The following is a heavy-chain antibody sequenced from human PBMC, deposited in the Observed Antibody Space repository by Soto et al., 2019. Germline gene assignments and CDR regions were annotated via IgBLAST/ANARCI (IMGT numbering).Heavy chain of an antibody. CDR1: GFTFSKYW. J-gene: IGHJ4*02. D-gene: IGHD2-8*01. CDR3: AIQDCTNDVCLEAAFTVGGDLEY. CDR2: ISSDGTTT. V-gene: IGHV3-74*01. Sequence: EVQLVESGGGLVQPGKALRLSCAASGFTFSKYWMHWVRQAPGKGPVWVSYISSDGTTTDYADSVKGRFTSSRDNAKNTLYLQMDSLRVEDTAVYYCAIQDCTNDVCLEAAFTVGGDLEYWGQGAQVTVSS.